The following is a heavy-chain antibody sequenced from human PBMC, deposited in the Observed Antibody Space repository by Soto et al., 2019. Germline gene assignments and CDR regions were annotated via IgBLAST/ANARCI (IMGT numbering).Heavy chain of an antibody. Sequence: GGSLRLSGAASGFTFSSYCLHWVRQAPGKGLEWVAVISYDGNTKFYADSVKGRFTISRDNSKNTLYLQMSSLRPEDTAVYYCVKDYPQNIPMVRGAYTTLGSMDVLGQGTTVTVSS. V-gene: IGHV3-30*18. D-gene: IGHD3-10*01. CDR2: ISYDGNTK. CDR1: GFTFSSYC. CDR3: VKDYPQNIPMVRGAYTTLGSMDV. J-gene: IGHJ6*02.